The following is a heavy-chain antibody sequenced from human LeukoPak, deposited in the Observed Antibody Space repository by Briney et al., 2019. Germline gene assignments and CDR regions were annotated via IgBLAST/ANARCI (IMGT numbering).Heavy chain of an antibody. CDR1: GFTFSSYA. D-gene: IGHD5-18*01. CDR3: ARDLAYSRLDY. CDR2: INPGGSEK. Sequence: GGSLRLSCAASGFTFSSYAMHWVRQAPGKGLEWVASINPGGSEKYSADSVKGRFTISRDNAKNSLYLQMDSLRVEDTAFYYCARDLAYSRLDYWGQGMLVTVSS. V-gene: IGHV3-7*01. J-gene: IGHJ4*02.